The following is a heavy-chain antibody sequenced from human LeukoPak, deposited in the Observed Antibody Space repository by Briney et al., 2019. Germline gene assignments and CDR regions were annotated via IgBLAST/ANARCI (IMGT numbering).Heavy chain of an antibody. J-gene: IGHJ4*02. D-gene: IGHD2-8*02. V-gene: IGHV4-39*07. CDR2: IYYSGST. CDR3: ARERLVAYYFDY. CDR1: GGSISSSSYY. Sequence: PSETLSLTCTVSGGSISSSSYYWGWIRQPPGKGLEWIGSIYYSGSTYYNPSLKSRVTISVGTSKNQFSLKLSSVTAADTAVYYCARERLVAYYFDYWGQGTLVTVSS.